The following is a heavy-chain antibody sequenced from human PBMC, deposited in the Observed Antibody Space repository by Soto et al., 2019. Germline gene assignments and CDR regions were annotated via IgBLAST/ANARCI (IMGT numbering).Heavy chain of an antibody. CDR1: GCTFTSYD. Sequence: GASLTVSCKASGCTFTSYDINWVRQATGHGLEWMGWMNPNTGNPGYAQKFQGRVTMTRNTSISTAYMELSSLRSEDSAVYYCARGRRDIVVVPATRRGRWFDPWGQGALVTVSS. CDR3: ARGRRDIVVVPATRRGRWFDP. D-gene: IGHD2-2*01. CDR2: MNPNTGNP. J-gene: IGHJ5*01. V-gene: IGHV1-8*01.